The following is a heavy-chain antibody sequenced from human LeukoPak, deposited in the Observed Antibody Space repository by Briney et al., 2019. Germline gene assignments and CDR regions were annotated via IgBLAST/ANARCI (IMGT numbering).Heavy chain of an antibody. V-gene: IGHV3-9*03. J-gene: IGHJ5*02. Sequence: GGSLRLSCAASVFAFDDYAMHWVRQAPGKGLEWVSGISGNSGSIGYADSVKGRFTISRDNAKNSLYLQMNSLRAEDMALYYCAKGDSSGWYQNWFDPWGQGTLVTVSS. CDR2: ISGNSGSI. D-gene: IGHD6-19*01. CDR1: VFAFDDYA. CDR3: AKGDSSGWYQNWFDP.